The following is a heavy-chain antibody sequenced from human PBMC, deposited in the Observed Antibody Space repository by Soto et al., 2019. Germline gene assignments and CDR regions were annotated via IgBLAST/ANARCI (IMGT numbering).Heavy chain of an antibody. CDR3: AQHSELPYEEYVQQ. CDR2: ISSNGGRT. CDR1: GFTFSVYA. V-gene: IGHV3-23*01. Sequence: GGSLRLSCAASGFTFSVYAMSWVRQAPGKWLEWVSAISSNGGRTFYADSLRGRFTISRDNSKSALYLQMNNLRAEDTAIYYCAQHSELPYEEYVQQWGQGXLVTVYS. D-gene: IGHD1-7*01. J-gene: IGHJ1*01.